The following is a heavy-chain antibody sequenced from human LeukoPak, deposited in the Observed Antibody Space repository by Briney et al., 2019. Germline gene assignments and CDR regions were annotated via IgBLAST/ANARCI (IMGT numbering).Heavy chain of an antibody. Sequence: SETLSLSCTVSSASFSSGGYYWSWIRQPPGKGLEWIGYIYHSGSTSYNPSLESRVTISVDRSKNQFSLKLSSVTAADTAVYYCARVHEMGYCGGDCYLWYAFDIWGQGTMVTVSS. V-gene: IGHV4-30-2*01. CDR2: IYHSGST. D-gene: IGHD2-21*02. CDR3: ARVHEMGYCGGDCYLWYAFDI. CDR1: SASFSSGGYY. J-gene: IGHJ3*02.